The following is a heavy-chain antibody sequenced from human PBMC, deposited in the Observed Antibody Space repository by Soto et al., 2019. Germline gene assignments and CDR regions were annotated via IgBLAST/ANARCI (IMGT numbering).Heavy chain of an antibody. J-gene: IGHJ4*02. CDR2: IISDTART. CDR1: GFPFGRSA. D-gene: IGHD2-15*01. V-gene: IGHV3-23*01. Sequence: EVQLLESGGGLVQPGGSLRLSCAASGFPFGRSAMSWVRQAPGMGLEWVSTIISDTARTHHADSVKGRFTISRDSSKYTMFLQLNSLSAAATAVYYCATQDCSGAACSPPGWGQGTLVTVSS. CDR3: ATQDCSGAACSPPG.